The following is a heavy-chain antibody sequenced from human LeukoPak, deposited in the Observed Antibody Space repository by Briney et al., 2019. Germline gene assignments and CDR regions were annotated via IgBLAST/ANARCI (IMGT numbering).Heavy chain of an antibody. V-gene: IGHV1-69*05. CDR2: IIPIFGTA. CDR3: ARAITIFADYYYYYMDV. Sequence: ASVKVSCKASGGTFSSYAISWVRQAPGQGLEWMGGIIPIFGTANYAQKFQGRVTITTDESTSTAYMELSSLRSEDTAVYYCARAITIFADYYYYYMDVWGKGTTVTVSS. CDR1: GGTFSSYA. D-gene: IGHD3-3*01. J-gene: IGHJ6*03.